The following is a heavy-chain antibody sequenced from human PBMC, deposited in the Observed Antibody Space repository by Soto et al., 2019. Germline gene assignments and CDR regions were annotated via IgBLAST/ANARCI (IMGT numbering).Heavy chain of an antibody. CDR3: ARGTREGWYFDF. CDR2: INHSGST. V-gene: IGHV4-34*02. J-gene: IGHJ2*01. CDR1: AGSLSGYY. Sequence: QVHLQQWGAGLLKPSETLSLTCAVYAGSLSGYYWNWIRQPPGKGLEWIGEINHSGSTNYNPSLTSPVTISVDPSANQFSLKLSSVTAADTAVYYCARGTREGWYFDFWGRGTLVTVSS.